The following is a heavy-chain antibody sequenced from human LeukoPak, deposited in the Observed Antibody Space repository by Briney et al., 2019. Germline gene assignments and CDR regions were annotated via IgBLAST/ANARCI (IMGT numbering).Heavy chain of an antibody. CDR2: IIPILGTA. CDR3: ARDLSGWYYY. CDR1: GGTFSSYA. J-gene: IGHJ4*02. Sequence: SVTVSCKASGGTFSSYAISWVRQAPGQGLEWMGGIIPILGTANYAQKFQGRVTITADESTSTAYMELSSLRSEDTAVYYCARDLSGWYYYWGQGTLVTVSS. D-gene: IGHD6-19*01. V-gene: IGHV1-69*13.